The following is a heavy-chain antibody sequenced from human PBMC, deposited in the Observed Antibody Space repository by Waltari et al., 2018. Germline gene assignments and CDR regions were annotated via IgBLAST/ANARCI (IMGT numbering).Heavy chain of an antibody. D-gene: IGHD6-13*01. CDR2: IYYSGST. J-gene: IGHJ3*02. CDR3: ARDGGRSSSFDAFDI. Sequence: QLQLQESGPGLVKPSETLSLTCTVSGGSISSSSYYWGWIRQPPGKGLEWIGSIYYSGSTSYNPSLKSRVTISVDTSKSQFSLKLSSVTAADTAVYYCARDGGRSSSFDAFDIWGQGTMVTVSS. CDR1: GGSISSSSYY. V-gene: IGHV4-39*07.